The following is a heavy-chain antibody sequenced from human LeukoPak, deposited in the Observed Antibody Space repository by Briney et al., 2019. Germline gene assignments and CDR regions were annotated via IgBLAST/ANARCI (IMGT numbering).Heavy chain of an antibody. Sequence: GGSLRLSCAASEFSVGSNYMSWVRQAPGKGLEWVSAISGSGGSTYYADSVKGRFTISRDNSKNTLYLQMNSLRAEDTAVYYCAKGGLGSGRSFDYWGQGTLVTVSS. J-gene: IGHJ4*02. CDR1: EFSVGSNY. V-gene: IGHV3-23*01. CDR2: ISGSGGST. D-gene: IGHD3-10*01. CDR3: AKGGLGSGRSFDY.